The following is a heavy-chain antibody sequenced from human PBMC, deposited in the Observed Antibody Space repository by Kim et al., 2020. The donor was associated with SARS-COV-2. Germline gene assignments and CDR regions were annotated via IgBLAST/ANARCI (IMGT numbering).Heavy chain of an antibody. Sequence: GGSLRLSCVVSGFSVRNNYMNWVRQAPGKGLEWVSIFDAAGNIYYTASVKGRFTISKDNSRNTVSLQMHSLRVDDTAVYFCARSYVDALDLWGQGTLVTV. V-gene: IGHV3-66*01. J-gene: IGHJ3*01. D-gene: IGHD3-10*02. CDR2: FDAAGNI. CDR3: ARSYVDALDL. CDR1: GFSVRNNY.